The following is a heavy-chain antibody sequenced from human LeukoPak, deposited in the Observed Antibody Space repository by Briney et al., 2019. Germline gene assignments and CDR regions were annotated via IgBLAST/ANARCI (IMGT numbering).Heavy chain of an antibody. CDR2: MNPNSGNT. CDR1: GGTCSSYA. D-gene: IGHD5-12*01. V-gene: IGHV1-8*02. CDR3: ASGGLHVDMGGY. Sequence: GASVKVSCKASGGTCSSYAISWVRQATGQGLEWMGWMNPNSGNTGYAQKFQGRVTMTRNTSISTAYMELSSLRSEDTAVYYCASGGLHVDMGGYWGQGTLVTVSS. J-gene: IGHJ4*02.